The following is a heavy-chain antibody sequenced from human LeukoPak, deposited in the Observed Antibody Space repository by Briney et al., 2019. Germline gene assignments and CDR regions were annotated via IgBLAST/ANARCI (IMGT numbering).Heavy chain of an antibody. CDR2: ISGSGGST. D-gene: IGHD6-19*01. J-gene: IGHJ4*02. CDR1: GFTFSSYA. CDR3: AKDLRSARVGWYFNLDH. V-gene: IGHV3-23*01. Sequence: PGGSLRLSCAASGFTFSSYAIKWVRQAPGKGLEWVSGISGSGGSTYYADSVKGRFTISRDNAKNTVYLQMNSLRADDTAVYYCAKDLRSARVGWYFNLDHWGQGTLVTVSS.